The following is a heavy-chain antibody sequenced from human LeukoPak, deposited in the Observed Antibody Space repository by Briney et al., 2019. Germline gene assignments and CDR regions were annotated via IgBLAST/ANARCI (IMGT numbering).Heavy chain of an antibody. J-gene: IGHJ6*02. Sequence: ASVNASCKASGTTFNSYTISWVRQAPGLGLEWMRRIIPILGIANYAQKFQGRVTITAGKSTRTAYMELSSLRSEDTAVYYCARAAGIATAQTPYGMDVWGQGTTVTVSS. V-gene: IGHV1-69*02. CDR1: GTTFNSYT. CDR3: ARAAGIATAQTPYGMDV. D-gene: IGHD1-26*01. CDR2: IIPILGIA.